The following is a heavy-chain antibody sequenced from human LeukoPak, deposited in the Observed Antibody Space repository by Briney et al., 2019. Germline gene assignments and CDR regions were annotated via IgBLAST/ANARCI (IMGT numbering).Heavy chain of an antibody. J-gene: IGHJ4*02. D-gene: IGHD2-15*01. Sequence: GGSLRLSCAASGFTFSSYAMSWVRQAPGKGLEWVSAISGSGGSTYYADSVKGRFTISRDNSKNTLYLQMNSLRAEDTAEYYCAKASTGYCSGGSCYSFDYWGQGTLVTVSS. V-gene: IGHV3-23*01. CDR1: GFTFSSYA. CDR3: AKASTGYCSGGSCYSFDY. CDR2: ISGSGGST.